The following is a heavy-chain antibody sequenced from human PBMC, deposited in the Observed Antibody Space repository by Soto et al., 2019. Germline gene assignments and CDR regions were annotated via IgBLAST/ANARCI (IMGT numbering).Heavy chain of an antibody. V-gene: IGHV1-69*12. CDR1: GGPFTNYG. CDR3: ATRRKRFSDFYYYGMDV. D-gene: IGHD3-10*01. J-gene: IGHJ6*02. CDR2: VIPIFGSA. Sequence: QVHLVQSGAEMRKPGSSVRVSCKASGGPFTNYGLNWVRQAPGQGLEWMGGVIPIFGSATYAQNFQDRVTFTADESTTTAYLELSGLRLDDTAIYYCATRRKRFSDFYYYGMDVWGQGTTVTVSS.